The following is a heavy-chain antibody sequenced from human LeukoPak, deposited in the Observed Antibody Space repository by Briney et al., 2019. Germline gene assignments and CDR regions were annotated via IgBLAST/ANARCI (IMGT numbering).Heavy chain of an antibody. V-gene: IGHV3-30*02. J-gene: IGHJ4*02. CDR2: IRYDGSNK. CDR1: GFTFSSYG. Sequence: SGGSLRLSCAASGFTFSSYGMHWVRQAPGKGLEWVAFIRYDGSNKYYTDSVKGRFTISRDNSRNTLYLQMHSLRAEDTAVYYCATTLGYCSSTSCYTPFGFWGQGTLVTVSP. CDR3: ATTLGYCSSTSCYTPFGF. D-gene: IGHD2-2*02.